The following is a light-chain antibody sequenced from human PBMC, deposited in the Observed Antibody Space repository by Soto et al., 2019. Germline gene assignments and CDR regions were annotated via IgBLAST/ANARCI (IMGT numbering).Light chain of an antibody. V-gene: IGLV2-8*01. J-gene: IGLJ2*01. Sequence: QSALTQPPSASGSPEQSVTISCTGTSSDVGGYKYVSWYQQHPGKAPKLMIYEVSKRPSGVPDRFSGSKSGNTASLTVSGLKAEDVADYYCISYAVRPVGFGGGTKLTVL. CDR3: ISYAVRPVG. CDR2: EVS. CDR1: SSDVGGYKY.